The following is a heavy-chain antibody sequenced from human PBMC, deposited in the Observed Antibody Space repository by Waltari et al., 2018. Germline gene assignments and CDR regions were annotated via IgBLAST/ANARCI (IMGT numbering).Heavy chain of an antibody. J-gene: IGHJ2*01. D-gene: IGHD4-17*01. CDR2: IYHSGST. Sequence: QVQLQESGPGLVKPSETLSLTCAVSGYSISSGYYWGWLRQPPGKGLEWIGSIYHSGSTYYNPSLKSRVTISVDTSKNQFSLKLSSVTAADTAVYYCARRGMTTVSYWYFDLWGRGTLVTVSS. CDR1: GYSISSGYY. CDR3: ARRGMTTVSYWYFDL. V-gene: IGHV4-38-2*01.